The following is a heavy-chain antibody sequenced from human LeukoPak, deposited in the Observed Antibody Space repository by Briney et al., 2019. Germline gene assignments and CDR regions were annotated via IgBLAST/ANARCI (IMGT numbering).Heavy chain of an antibody. D-gene: IGHD1-14*01. V-gene: IGHV1-69*13. J-gene: IGHJ6*02. CDR1: GGTFSSYA. CDR2: IIPIFGTA. CDR3: ATTVYYYYGMDV. Sequence: GASVKVSCKASGGTFSSYAISWVRQAPGQGLEWMGGIIPIFGTANYAQKFQGRVTITADESTSTAYMELSSLRSEDTAVYYCATTVYYYYGMDVWGQGTTVTVSS.